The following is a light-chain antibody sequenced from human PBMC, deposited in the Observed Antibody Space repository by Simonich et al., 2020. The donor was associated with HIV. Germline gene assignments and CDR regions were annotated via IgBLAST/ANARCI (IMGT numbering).Light chain of an antibody. J-gene: IGKJ1*01. CDR2: AAS. V-gene: IGKV1-8*01. CDR3: QQYYSYPWT. CDR1: QGISSY. Sequence: AIRMTQSPSSLSASTGDRVTITCRARQGISSYLAWYQQKPGKAPKLLIYAASTLQRGVPSRVSGSGSGTDFTLTISCLQSEDFATYYCQQYYSYPWTFGQGTKVEIK.